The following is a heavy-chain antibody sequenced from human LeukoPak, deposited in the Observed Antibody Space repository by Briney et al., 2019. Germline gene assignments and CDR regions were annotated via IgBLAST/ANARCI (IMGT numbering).Heavy chain of an antibody. Sequence: GGSLRLSCAASGFTFSSYSMNWVRQAPGKGLEWVSTMSGSGERTSYADSVEGRFTLYRDNPKHPVSVHPDSLRTGDTSLYYRAKSHYRRGGTGLDYWGQGTLVTLSS. J-gene: IGHJ4*02. V-gene: IGHV3-23*01. CDR2: MSGSGERT. CDR1: GFTFSSYS. D-gene: IGHD6-19*01. CDR3: AKSHYRRGGTGLDY.